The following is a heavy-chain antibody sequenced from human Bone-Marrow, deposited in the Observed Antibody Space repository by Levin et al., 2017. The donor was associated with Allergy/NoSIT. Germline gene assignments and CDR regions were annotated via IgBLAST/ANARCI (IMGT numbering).Heavy chain of an antibody. J-gene: IGHJ4*02. Sequence: ASVKVSCKTSGYTFKNYIITWVRQAPGQGLEWMGWFSPYNGNTHYEQKFQGRLTMTTDTSTSTAYMELRSLRSDDTAVYYCAREGCSGGNCYFDYWGQGTLVTVSS. CDR3: AREGCSGGNCYFDY. V-gene: IGHV1-18*01. CDR1: GYTFKNYI. D-gene: IGHD2-15*01. CDR2: FSPYNGNT.